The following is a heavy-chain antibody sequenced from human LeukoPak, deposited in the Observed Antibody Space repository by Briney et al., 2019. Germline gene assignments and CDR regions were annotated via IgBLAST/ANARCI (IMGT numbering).Heavy chain of an antibody. Sequence: SETLSLTCTVSVGSISSYYWSWIRQPPGKGLEWIGYIYYSGSTNYNPSLKSRVTISVDTSKNQFSLKLSSVTAADTAVYYCARGYSSGFNLDWGQGTLVTVSS. CDR2: IYYSGST. J-gene: IGHJ4*02. CDR3: ARGYSSGFNLD. V-gene: IGHV4-59*01. D-gene: IGHD6-19*01. CDR1: VGSISSYY.